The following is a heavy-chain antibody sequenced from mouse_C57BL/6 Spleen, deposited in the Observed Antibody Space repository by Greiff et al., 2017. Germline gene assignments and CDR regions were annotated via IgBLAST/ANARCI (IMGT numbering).Heavy chain of an antibody. CDR2: ISDGGSYT. Sequence: EVKLMESGGGLVKPGGSLKLSCAASGFTFSSYAMSWVRQTPEKRLEWVATISDGGSYTYYPDNVKGRFTISRDNAKNNLYLQMSHLKSEDTAMYYCARSHGSSYVTLYWYFDVWGTGTTVTVSS. CDR1: GFTFSSYA. D-gene: IGHD1-1*01. J-gene: IGHJ1*03. V-gene: IGHV5-4*03. CDR3: ARSHGSSYVTLYWYFDV.